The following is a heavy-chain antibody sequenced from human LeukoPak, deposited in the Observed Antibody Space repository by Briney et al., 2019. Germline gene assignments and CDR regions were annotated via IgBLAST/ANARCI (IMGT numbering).Heavy chain of an antibody. D-gene: IGHD6-19*01. CDR2: ISGSGAST. J-gene: IGHJ4*02. V-gene: IGHV3-23*01. CDR1: GGSISSSSYY. Sequence: LSLTCTVSGGSISSSSYYWGWIRQAPGKGLEWVSAISGSGASTYYADSVKGRFTISRDNSKNTLYLQMNSPRAEDTAVYYCAKDRRSSSGYLSDGYWGQGTLVTVSS. CDR3: AKDRRSSSGYLSDGY.